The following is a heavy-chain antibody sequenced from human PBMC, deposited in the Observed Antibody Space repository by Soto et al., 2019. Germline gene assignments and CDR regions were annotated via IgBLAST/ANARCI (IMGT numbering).Heavy chain of an antibody. J-gene: IGHJ4*02. V-gene: IGHV1-69*02. CDR3: ASEIPYYYDSSGPGRSDY. D-gene: IGHD3-22*01. CDR1: GGTFSSYT. Sequence: QVQLVQSGAEVKKPGSSVKVSCKASGGTFSSYTISWVRQAPGQGLEWMGRIIPILGIANYAQKFQGRVTITAEKSTRTACSELSSRRSEDTAVYYCASEIPYYYDSSGPGRSDYWGQGTLVTVSS. CDR2: IIPILGIA.